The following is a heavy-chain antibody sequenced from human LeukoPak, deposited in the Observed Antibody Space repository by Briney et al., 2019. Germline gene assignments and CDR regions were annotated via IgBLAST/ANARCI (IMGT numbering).Heavy chain of an antibody. J-gene: IGHJ4*02. V-gene: IGHV3-23*01. CDR1: GFTFNSYA. CDR3: AKPGGYCSGGSCSFFDY. Sequence: GSLRLSCAASGFTFNSYAMSWVRQAPGKGLEWVSTISGSGDSTYYADSVKGRFTISRDNSKNTLYLRMNSLRAEDTAVYYCAKPGGYCSGGSCSFFDYWGQGTLVTVSS. D-gene: IGHD2-15*01. CDR2: ISGSGDST.